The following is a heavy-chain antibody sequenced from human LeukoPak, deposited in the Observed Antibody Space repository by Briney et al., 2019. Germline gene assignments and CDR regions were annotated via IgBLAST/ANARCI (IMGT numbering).Heavy chain of an antibody. J-gene: IGHJ4*02. CDR2: IHYSGST. Sequence: SETLSLTCTVSGGSISSYYWSWIRQPPGKGLEWIGYIHYSGSTNYNPSLKSRVTISVDTSKNQFSLKLSSVTAADTAVYYCAREARLGSGSYYLFDYWGQGTLVTVSS. CDR3: AREARLGSGSYYLFDY. V-gene: IGHV4-59*01. CDR1: GGSISSYY. D-gene: IGHD3-10*01.